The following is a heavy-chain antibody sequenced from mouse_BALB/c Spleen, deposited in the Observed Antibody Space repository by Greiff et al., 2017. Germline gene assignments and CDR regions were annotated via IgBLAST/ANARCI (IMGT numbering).Heavy chain of an antibody. J-gene: IGHJ4*01. V-gene: IGHV1-9*01. D-gene: IGHD2-4*01. CDR3: ARGGVYYDYDGYAMDY. CDR1: GYTFSSYW. Sequence: QVQLQQSGAELMKPGASVKISCKATGYTFSSYWIEWVKQRPGHGLEWIGEILPGSGSTNYNEKFKGKATFTADTSSNTAYMQLSSLTSEDSAVYYCARGGVYYDYDGYAMDYWGQGTSVTVSS. CDR2: ILPGSGST.